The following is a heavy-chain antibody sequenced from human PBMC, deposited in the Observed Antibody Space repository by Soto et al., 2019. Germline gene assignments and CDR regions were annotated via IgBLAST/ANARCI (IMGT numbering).Heavy chain of an antibody. Sequence: GASVEVSSKASGYTFTSYGISWVRQAPGQGLEWMGWISAYNGNTNYAQKLQGRVTMTTDTSTSTAYMELRSLRSDDTAVYYCARAHMEWDPYDYYGMDVWGQGTTVTVSS. CDR3: ARAHMEWDPYDYYGMDV. J-gene: IGHJ6*02. V-gene: IGHV1-18*01. D-gene: IGHD3-3*01. CDR1: GYTFTSYG. CDR2: ISAYNGNT.